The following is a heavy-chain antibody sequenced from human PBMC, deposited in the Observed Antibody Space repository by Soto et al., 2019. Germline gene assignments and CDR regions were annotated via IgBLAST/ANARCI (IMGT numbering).Heavy chain of an antibody. V-gene: IGHV3-66*01. J-gene: IGHJ3*02. CDR3: AREGDNWNVQGWGAFDI. CDR1: GFTVSSNY. D-gene: IGHD1-1*01. Sequence: GGSLRLSCAASGFTVSSNYMSWVRQAPGKGLEWVSVIYSGGSTYYADSVKGRFTISRDNSKNTLYLQMNSLRAEDTAVYYCAREGDNWNVQGWGAFDIWGQGTMVTVSS. CDR2: IYSGGST.